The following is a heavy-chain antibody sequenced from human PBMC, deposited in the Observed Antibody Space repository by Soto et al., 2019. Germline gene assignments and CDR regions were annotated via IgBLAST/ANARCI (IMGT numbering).Heavy chain of an antibody. CDR3: TKPIPASVYYYGMDV. J-gene: IGHJ6*02. CDR2: IRSKGNTYAT. Sequence: EVQLVETGGGLVQPGGSLKLSCAASGFALSGSTMHWVRQASGKGLEWVGGIRSKGNTYATSYAASVQGRFTISRDVSKNTAFLEMNSLKTEDTAVYYCTKPIPASVYYYGMDVWGQGTTVTGSS. V-gene: IGHV3-73*02. CDR1: GFALSGST. D-gene: IGHD2-2*01.